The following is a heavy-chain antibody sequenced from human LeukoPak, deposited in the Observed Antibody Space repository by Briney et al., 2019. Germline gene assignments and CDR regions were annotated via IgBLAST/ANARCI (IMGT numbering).Heavy chain of an antibody. J-gene: IGHJ4*02. CDR3: AKAQASMVRGSEAGEIPNDY. V-gene: IGHV3-23*01. Sequence: GGSLRLSCAASGFTFSSYGMSWVRQAPGKGLEWVSAISGSGGSTYYADSVKGRFTISRDNSKNTLYLQMNSLRAEDTAVYYCAKAQASMVRGSEAGEIPNDYWGQGTLVTVSS. D-gene: IGHD3-10*01. CDR2: ISGSGGST. CDR1: GFTFSSYG.